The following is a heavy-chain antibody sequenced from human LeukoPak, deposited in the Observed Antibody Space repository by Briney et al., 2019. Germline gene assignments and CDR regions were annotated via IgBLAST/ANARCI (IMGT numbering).Heavy chain of an antibody. J-gene: IGHJ4*02. CDR1: GFTFNNYG. Sequence: GGSLRLSCAASGFTFNNYGMRWVRQAPGKGLEWVAVISYDGSNKYYADSVKGRFTISRDNSKNTLYLQMNSLRAEDTAVYYCARGSYYYDSRGYPPMDYWGQGTLVTVSS. V-gene: IGHV3-30*03. CDR2: ISYDGSNK. D-gene: IGHD3-22*01. CDR3: ARGSYYYDSRGYPPMDY.